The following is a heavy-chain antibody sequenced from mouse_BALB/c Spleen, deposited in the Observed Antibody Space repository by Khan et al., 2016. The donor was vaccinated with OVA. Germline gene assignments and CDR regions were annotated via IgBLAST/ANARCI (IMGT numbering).Heavy chain of an antibody. CDR1: GYSITSDFA. CDR3: TRSVYDAYAYAMDY. CDR2: ISFSGST. D-gene: IGHD2-2*01. V-gene: IGHV3-2*02. J-gene: IGHJ4*01. Sequence: VQLKQSGPGLVKPSQSLSLTCTVTGYSITSDFAWNWVRQFPGNKLEWMGYISFSGSTSYDPSLKSRLSITRDTSKNQFFLQLSSVTTEDTATYDCTRSVYDAYAYAMDYWGQGISVTVSS.